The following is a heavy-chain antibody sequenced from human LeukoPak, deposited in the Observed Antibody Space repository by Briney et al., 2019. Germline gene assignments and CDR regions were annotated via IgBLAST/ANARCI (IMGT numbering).Heavy chain of an antibody. D-gene: IGHD2-15*01. CDR3: ARVLRYCSGGNCYSGGLGYMDV. CDR1: GGTFSSYE. J-gene: IGHJ6*03. CDR2: ISCSGSTI. Sequence: GGSLTLSCAASGGTFSSYEMNWVRQAPGKGLEWVSYISCSGSTIYYADSVKGRFTISRDNAKNSLYLQMNILRAEDTAVYYCARVLRYCSGGNCYSGGLGYMDVWGKGTTVTISS. V-gene: IGHV3-48*03.